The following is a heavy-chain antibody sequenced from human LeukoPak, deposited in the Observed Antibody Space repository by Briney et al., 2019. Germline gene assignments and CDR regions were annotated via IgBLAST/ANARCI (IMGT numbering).Heavy chain of an antibody. Sequence: GGSLRLSCVASGFTFSSYCMSWVRQAPGKGLEWVSHIKGNGATTYYADSVRGRFTISRDNAKNSLFLQMNSLRVDDTATYYCARAGEMRYMDVWGKGTAVAVS. CDR3: ARAGEMRYMDV. CDR2: IKGNGATT. D-gene: IGHD5-24*01. V-gene: IGHV3-48*04. J-gene: IGHJ6*03. CDR1: GFTFSSYC.